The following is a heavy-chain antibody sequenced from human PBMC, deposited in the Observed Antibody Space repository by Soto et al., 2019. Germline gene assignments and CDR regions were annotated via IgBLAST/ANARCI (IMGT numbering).Heavy chain of an antibody. CDR3: AKAHRESLRYFDWAFDY. D-gene: IGHD3-9*01. CDR2: ISGSGGST. CDR1: GFTFSSYA. V-gene: IGHV3-23*01. Sequence: EVQLLESGGGLVQPGGSLRLSCAASGFTFSSYAMSWVRQAPGKGLEWVSAISGSGGSTYYADSVKGRFTISRDNSKNTLYLQMNSVRAEYTSVYYCAKAHRESLRYFDWAFDYWGQGTLDTVSS. J-gene: IGHJ4*02.